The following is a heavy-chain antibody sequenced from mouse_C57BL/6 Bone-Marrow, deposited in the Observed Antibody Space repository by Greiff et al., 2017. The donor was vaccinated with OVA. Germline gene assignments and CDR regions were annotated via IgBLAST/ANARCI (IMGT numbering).Heavy chain of an antibody. D-gene: IGHD1-1*01. CDR3: ARRDYYGSSYEYFDV. V-gene: IGHV1-81*01. Sequence: VKLQESGAELARPGASVKLSCKASGYTFTSYGISWVKQRTGQGLEWIGEIYPRSGNTYYNEKFKGKATLTADKSSSTAYMELRSLTSEDSAVYFCARRDYYGSSYEYFDVWGTGTTVTVSS. J-gene: IGHJ1*03. CDR2: IYPRSGNT. CDR1: GYTFTSYG.